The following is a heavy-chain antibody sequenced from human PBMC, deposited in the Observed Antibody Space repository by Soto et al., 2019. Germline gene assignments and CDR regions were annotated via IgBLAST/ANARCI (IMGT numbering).Heavy chain of an antibody. Sequence: EVQLVESGGGLVQPGGSLRLSCAASGFTFSTYWMTWVRRPPGKGLEWVANLDQDGSERYYVDSVRGRFTISRDNAKNSLYLQMSRLRAEDTAVYYCVCGGNFFVYWGQGTLVTVSP. CDR2: LDQDGSER. CDR1: GFTFSTYW. D-gene: IGHD3-16*01. V-gene: IGHV3-7*01. CDR3: VCGGNFFVY. J-gene: IGHJ4*02.